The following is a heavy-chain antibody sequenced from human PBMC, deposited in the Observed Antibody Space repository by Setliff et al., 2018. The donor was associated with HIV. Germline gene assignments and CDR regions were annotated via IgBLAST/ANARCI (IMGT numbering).Heavy chain of an antibody. D-gene: IGHD2-15*01. CDR1: GFTFSNYC. CDR2: IKEDGSEN. CDR3: ARQPINCNGDTCSHPAPYYFDT. Sequence: GESLKISCRASGFTFSNYCMSWVRQAPGKGLEWVATIKEDGSENYYVDSVKGRFTISRDNAKNTLSLQMNTLRAEDTAVYYCARQPINCNGDTCSHPAPYYFDTWGQGTLVTVSS. V-gene: IGHV3-7*01. J-gene: IGHJ4*01.